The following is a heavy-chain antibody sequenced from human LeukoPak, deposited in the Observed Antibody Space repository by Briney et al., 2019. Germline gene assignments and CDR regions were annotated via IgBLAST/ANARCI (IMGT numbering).Heavy chain of an antibody. V-gene: IGHV3-48*04. D-gene: IGHD3-10*01. Sequence: GGSLRLSCAASGFTFSSYSMNWVRQAPGKGLEWVSYISSSSSTIYYADSVKGRFTISRDNAKNSLYLQMNSLRAEDTAVYYCARDAGYYYGSDPGYFDYWGQGTLVTVSS. J-gene: IGHJ4*02. CDR2: ISSSSSTI. CDR3: ARDAGYYYGSDPGYFDY. CDR1: GFTFSSYS.